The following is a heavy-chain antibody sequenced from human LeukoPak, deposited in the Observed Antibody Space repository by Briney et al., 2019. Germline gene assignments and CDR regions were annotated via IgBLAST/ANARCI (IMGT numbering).Heavy chain of an antibody. J-gene: IGHJ4*02. CDR1: GVTFSSYA. Sequence: GGSLRLSCAAPGVTFSSYAMSKVCQAPGKGLEWVSTVSGSGGNTYYADSVKGRFTISKDNSNNTLYLQMNSLRAENTAVYYFAKRKSLSSGWPYFDYWGQGTLVTVSS. V-gene: IGHV3-23*01. CDR2: VSGSGGNT. D-gene: IGHD6-19*01. CDR3: AKRKSLSSGWPYFDY.